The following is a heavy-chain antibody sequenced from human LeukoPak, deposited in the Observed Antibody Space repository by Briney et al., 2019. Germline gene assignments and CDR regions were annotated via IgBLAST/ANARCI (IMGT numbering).Heavy chain of an antibody. Sequence: SETLSLTCTVSGGSISSSSYYWGWVRQPPGKGLEWIGSFYYPGSTYYNPSLKSRLSISVDTSNNQFSLKLNSVTAADTAMYYCAISTGSSDFVYWGQGTLVTVSS. D-gene: IGHD1-26*01. CDR3: AISTGSSDFVY. V-gene: IGHV4-39*07. CDR1: GGSISSSSYY. J-gene: IGHJ4*02. CDR2: FYYPGST.